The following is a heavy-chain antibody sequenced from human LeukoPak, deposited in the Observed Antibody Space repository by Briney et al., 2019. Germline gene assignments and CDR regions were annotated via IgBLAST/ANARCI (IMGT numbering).Heavy chain of an antibody. Sequence: PGGSLRLSCVASGFNLTAYAMHWARQAPGKGLEWVSLIRYDGSDKYYADSVKGRFTISRDISKNTLNLQMNSLRAEDTAVYYCAKDASSSSSLGDWGQGTLVTVSS. CDR1: GFNLTAYA. CDR3: AKDASSSSSLGD. D-gene: IGHD6-6*01. J-gene: IGHJ4*02. CDR2: IRYDGSDK. V-gene: IGHV3-30*02.